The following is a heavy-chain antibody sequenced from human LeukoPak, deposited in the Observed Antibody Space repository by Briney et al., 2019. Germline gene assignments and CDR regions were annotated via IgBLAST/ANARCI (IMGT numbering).Heavy chain of an antibody. CDR2: FDPEDGET. J-gene: IGHJ4*02. CDR3: ATAWMVRGVFDY. Sequence: GASVKVSRKVSGYTLTELSMHWVRQAPGKGLEWMGGFDPEDGETIYAQKFQGRVTMTEDTSTDTAYMELSSLRSEDTAVYYCATAWMVRGVFDYWGQGTLVTVSS. V-gene: IGHV1-24*01. CDR1: GYTLTELS. D-gene: IGHD3-10*01.